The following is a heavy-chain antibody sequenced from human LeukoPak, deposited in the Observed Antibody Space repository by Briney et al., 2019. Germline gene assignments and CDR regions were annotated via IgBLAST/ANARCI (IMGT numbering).Heavy chain of an antibody. D-gene: IGHD1-26*01. J-gene: IGHJ4*02. CDR2: ISYDGSNK. Sequence: GGSLRLSCAASGFTFSSYGMHWVRQAPGKGLEWVAVISYDGSNKYYADSVKGRFTISRDNSKNTLYLQMNSLRAEDTAVYYCALSREPYIDYWGQGTLVTVSS. CDR3: ALSREPYIDY. CDR1: GFTFSSYG. V-gene: IGHV3-30*03.